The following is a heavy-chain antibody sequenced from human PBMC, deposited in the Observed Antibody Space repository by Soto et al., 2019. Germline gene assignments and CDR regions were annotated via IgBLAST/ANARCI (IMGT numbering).Heavy chain of an antibody. J-gene: IGHJ4*02. D-gene: IGHD4-17*01. CDR2: IYNSGST. V-gene: IGHV4-59*01. CDR3: ERPDYGDYVMFRY. Sequence: SETLSLTCTVSGGSISGYYWHWMRQPPGKGLEWIGYIYNSGSTNYNPSFKTRVTISVDTSKNQFSLKLTSVTAADTAVYYCERPDYGDYVMFRYWGQGALVTVSS. CDR1: GGSISGYY.